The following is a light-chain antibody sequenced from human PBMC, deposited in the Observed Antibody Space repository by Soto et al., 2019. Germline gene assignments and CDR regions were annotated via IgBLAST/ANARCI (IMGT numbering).Light chain of an antibody. Sequence: EIVLTQSPATLSLSPGEIATLSCRGSQSVSSYLAWYQQKPGQAPRLLIYDASNRVTGIPARFNGSGSGTDFTLTISSLEPEDFEVYYCQQRGNWPLTFGGGTKVDIK. CDR1: QSVSSY. J-gene: IGKJ4*01. V-gene: IGKV3-11*01. CDR2: DAS. CDR3: QQRGNWPLT.